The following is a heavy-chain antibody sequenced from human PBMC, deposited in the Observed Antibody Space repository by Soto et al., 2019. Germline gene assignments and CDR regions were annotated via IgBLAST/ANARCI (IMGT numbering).Heavy chain of an antibody. CDR2: LIPIFHTP. CDR3: ALPRAYPSGWTPYFIFDL. Sequence: QVQLVQSGAEVNKPGSSMKVSCKTTGDSINKQAINWVRQAPGQGLEWMGGLIPIFHTPKYAQKFQGRVTISANEATSTAYMELSSLKSDDTAVYHCALPRAYPSGWTPYFIFDLWVGGTLVTVPS. V-gene: IGHV1-69*01. J-gene: IGHJ2*01. CDR1: GDSINKQA. D-gene: IGHD6-19*01.